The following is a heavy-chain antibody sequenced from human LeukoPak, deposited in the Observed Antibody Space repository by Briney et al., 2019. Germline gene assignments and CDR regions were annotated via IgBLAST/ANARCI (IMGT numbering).Heavy chain of an antibody. J-gene: IGHJ4*02. CDR3: ARGLFFDY. CDR1: GGSISSYY. CDR2: IYYSGST. Sequence: SETLSLTCTVSGGSISSYYWSWMRQPPGKGLEWIGYIYYSGSTNYNPSLKSRVTISVDTSKNQFSLKLSSVTAADTAVYYCARGLFFDYWGQGTLVTVSS. V-gene: IGHV4-59*08. D-gene: IGHD3-22*01.